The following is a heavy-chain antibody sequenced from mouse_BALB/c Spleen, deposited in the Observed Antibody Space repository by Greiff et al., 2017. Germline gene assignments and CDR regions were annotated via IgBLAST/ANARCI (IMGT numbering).Heavy chain of an antibody. J-gene: IGHJ2*01. CDR2: IDPENGDT. V-gene: IGHV14-4*02. CDR3: IYRYDGYYFDY. CDR1: GFNIKDYY. Sequence: EVQLVESGAELVRSGASVKLSCTASGFNIKDYYMHWVKQRPEQGLEWIGWIDPENGDTEYAPKFQGKATMTADTSSNTAYLQLSRLTSEDTAVYYCIYRYDGYYFDYWGQGTTLTVSS. D-gene: IGHD2-14*01.